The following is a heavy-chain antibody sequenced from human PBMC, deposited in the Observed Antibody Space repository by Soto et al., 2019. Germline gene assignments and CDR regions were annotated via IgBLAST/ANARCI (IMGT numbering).Heavy chain of an antibody. D-gene: IGHD2-2*01. V-gene: IGHV3-53*01. CDR3: ARYGPPPLCRRHYYYGMDV. Sequence: PGGSLRLSCAASGFTVSSNYMSWVRQAPGKGLEWVSVIYSGGSTYYADSVKGRFTISRDNSKNMLYLQMNSLRAEDTAVYYCARYGPPPLCRRHYYYGMDVWGQGTTVTVSS. CDR1: GFTVSSNY. CDR2: IYSGGST. J-gene: IGHJ6*02.